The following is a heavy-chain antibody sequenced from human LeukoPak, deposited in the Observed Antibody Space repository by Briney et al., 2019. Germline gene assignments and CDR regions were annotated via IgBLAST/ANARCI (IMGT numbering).Heavy chain of an antibody. CDR1: GGSISSGDYY. CDR3: ARDLSYDFWSGYYGYGMDV. D-gene: IGHD3-3*01. CDR2: IYYSGST. V-gene: IGHV4-30-4*01. Sequence: SETLSLTCTVSGGSISSGDYYWSWIRQPPGKGLEWIGYIYYSGSTYYNPSLKSRVTISVDTSKNQFSLKLSSVTAADTAVYYCARDLSYDFWSGYYGYGMDVWGQGTTVTVSS. J-gene: IGHJ6*02.